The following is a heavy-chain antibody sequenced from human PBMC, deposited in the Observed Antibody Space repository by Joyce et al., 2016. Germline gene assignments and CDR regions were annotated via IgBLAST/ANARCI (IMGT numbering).Heavy chain of an antibody. D-gene: IGHD6-19*01. Sequence: QVQLQESGPGLVKPSDTLSLTCTVSGGPIRSYYWIWIRQPPGKGLEWIGYLYFSGNTNYHPSLKSRVTMSVDTSKSEFSLNLSYVTAADTAIYYCARGRTVSGLFDSWGQGTLVTVSS. J-gene: IGHJ4*02. CDR2: LYFSGNT. V-gene: IGHV4-59*07. CDR1: GGPIRSYY. CDR3: ARGRTVSGLFDS.